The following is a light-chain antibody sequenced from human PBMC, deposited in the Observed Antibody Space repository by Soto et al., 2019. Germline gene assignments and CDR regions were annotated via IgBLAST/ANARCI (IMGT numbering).Light chain of an antibody. J-gene: IGKJ1*01. CDR1: QSISNH. CDR3: QQSYSSPPT. V-gene: IGKV1-39*01. CDR2: AAS. Sequence: DIQMTQSPSPLSASVEDRVIITCRASQSISNHLNWYQQKPGKAPKLLIFAASSLQSGVPSRFSGSRSGPDFTLTISSLQPEDFATYYCQQSYSSPPTFGQRTKVDIK.